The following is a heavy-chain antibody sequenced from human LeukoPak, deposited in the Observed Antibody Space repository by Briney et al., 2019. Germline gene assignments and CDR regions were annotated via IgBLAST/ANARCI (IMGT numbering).Heavy chain of an antibody. D-gene: IGHD5-18*01. CDR1: GFTFSSYS. Sequence: TGGSLRLSCAASGFTFSSYSMNWVRQAPGKGLEWVSSISSSSSYIYYADSVKGRFTISRDNAKNSLYLQMNSLRAEDTAVYYCARDLGYSYGPFDYWGQGTLVTVSS. CDR2: ISSSSSYI. V-gene: IGHV3-21*01. J-gene: IGHJ4*02. CDR3: ARDLGYSYGPFDY.